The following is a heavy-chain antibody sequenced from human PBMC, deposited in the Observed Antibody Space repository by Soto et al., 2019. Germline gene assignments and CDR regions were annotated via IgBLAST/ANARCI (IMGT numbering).Heavy chain of an antibody. V-gene: IGHV1-69*02. CDR3: ARAPTVFSPTDDAFHI. Sequence: QVQLVQSGAEVKKPGSSVKVSCKASGGTFSSYTISWVRQAPGQGLEWMGRIIPILGIANYAQKFQGRVTITADKSTSTAYMELSSLRSEDTAVYYCARAPTVFSPTDDAFHIWGQGTMVTVSS. D-gene: IGHD4-17*01. CDR2: IIPILGIA. J-gene: IGHJ3*02. CDR1: GGTFSSYT.